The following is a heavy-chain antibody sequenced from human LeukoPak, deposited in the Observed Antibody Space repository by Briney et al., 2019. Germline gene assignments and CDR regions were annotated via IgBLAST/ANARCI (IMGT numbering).Heavy chain of an antibody. CDR3: ARGGIVAAVDLAEYFQH. Sequence: SETLSLTCTVSGGSIRSYYWSWIRQPPGKGLEWIAYIYYSGSTNYNPSLKSRVTISVDTSKNQFSLKLSSVTAADTAVYYCARGGIVAAVDLAEYFQHWGQGTLVTVSS. CDR1: GGSIRSYY. D-gene: IGHD6-13*01. CDR2: IYYSGST. J-gene: IGHJ1*01. V-gene: IGHV4-59*01.